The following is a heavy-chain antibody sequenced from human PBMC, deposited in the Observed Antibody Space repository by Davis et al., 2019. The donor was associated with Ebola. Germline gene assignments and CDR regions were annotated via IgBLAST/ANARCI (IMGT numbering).Heavy chain of an antibody. Sequence: GESLKISCAASGFTFSSYSMNWVRQAPGKGLEWVSSISSSSSYIYYADSVKGRFTISRDNAKNSLYLQMNSLRAEDTAVYYCARDSSSWYDVDDYWGQGTLVTVSS. CDR1: GFTFSSYS. CDR3: ARDSSSWYDVDDY. J-gene: IGHJ4*02. CDR2: ISSSSSYI. D-gene: IGHD6-13*01. V-gene: IGHV3-21*04.